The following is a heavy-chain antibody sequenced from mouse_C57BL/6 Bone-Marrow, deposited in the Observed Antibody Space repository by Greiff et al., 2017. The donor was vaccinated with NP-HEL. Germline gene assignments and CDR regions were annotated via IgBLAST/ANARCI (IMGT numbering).Heavy chain of an antibody. CDR3: AREGYYSAWFAY. Sequence: VQLHQSGPELVKPGASVKISCKASGYTFTDYYMNWVKQSHGKSLEWIGDINPNNGGTSYNQKFKGKATLTVDKSSSTAYMERRSLTSEDSAVYYCAREGYYSAWFAYWGQGTLVTVSA. CDR1: GYTFTDYY. CDR2: INPNNGGT. V-gene: IGHV1-26*01. J-gene: IGHJ3*01. D-gene: IGHD2-3*01.